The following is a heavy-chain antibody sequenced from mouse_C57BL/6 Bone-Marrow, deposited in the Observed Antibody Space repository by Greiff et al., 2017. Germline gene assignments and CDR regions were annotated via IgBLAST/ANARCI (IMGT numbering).Heavy chain of an antibody. D-gene: IGHD1-3*01. J-gene: IGHJ1*03. CDR1: GFSLTSSG. V-gene: IGHV2-2*01. CDR3: ARKRGSGWYFDV. CDR2: LWSGGST. Sequence: VQLVESGPGLVQPSQSLSITCTVSGFSLTSSGVHWVRQSPGKGLEWLGVLWSGGSTDYNAAFISRLSISKDNSKSQVFFNMNRLQADDTAIYYCARKRGSGWYFDVWGTGTTVIVSS.